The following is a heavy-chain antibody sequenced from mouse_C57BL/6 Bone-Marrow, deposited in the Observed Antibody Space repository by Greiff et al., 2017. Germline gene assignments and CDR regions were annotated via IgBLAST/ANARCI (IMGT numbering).Heavy chain of an antibody. J-gene: IGHJ4*01. CDR2: IYPGSGNT. CDR1: GYTFTDYY. CDR3: ARCLPYYAMDY. D-gene: IGHD6-2*01. Sequence: QVHVKQSGAELVRPGASVKLSCKASGYTFTDYYINWVKQRPGQGLEWIARIYPGSGNTYYNEKFKGKATLTAEKSSSTAYMQLSSLTSEDSAVYFCARCLPYYAMDYWGQGTSVTVSS. V-gene: IGHV1-76*01.